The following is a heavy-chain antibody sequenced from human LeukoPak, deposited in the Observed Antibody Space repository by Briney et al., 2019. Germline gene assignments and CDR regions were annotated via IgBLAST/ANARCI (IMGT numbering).Heavy chain of an antibody. V-gene: IGHV4-4*07. CDR1: DLTFSNYA. D-gene: IGHD2-15*01. CDR2: VYISGST. CDR3: ARSSCPGGSCYDNRGYFDY. Sequence: PGGSLRLSCAASDLTFSNYAMSWIRQPAGKGLEWIGRVYISGSTNYNPSLKSRVTISVDTSKNQFSLKLSSVTAADTALYYCARSSCPGGSCYDNRGYFDYWGQGTLVTVSS. J-gene: IGHJ4*02.